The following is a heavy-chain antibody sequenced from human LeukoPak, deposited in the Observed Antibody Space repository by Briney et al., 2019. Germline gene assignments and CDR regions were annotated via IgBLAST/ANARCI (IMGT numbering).Heavy chain of an antibody. Sequence: SETLSLTCTVSGGSISTYYWNWIRQPPGKGLEWIGSIYHSGRTYYNPSLKSRVTILVDTSKNQYSLKLSSVTAADTAVYYCARLKWGLSNWFDPWGQGTLVTVSS. J-gene: IGHJ5*02. CDR1: GGSISTYY. CDR2: IYHSGRT. V-gene: IGHV4-59*08. D-gene: IGHD1-26*01. CDR3: ARLKWGLSNWFDP.